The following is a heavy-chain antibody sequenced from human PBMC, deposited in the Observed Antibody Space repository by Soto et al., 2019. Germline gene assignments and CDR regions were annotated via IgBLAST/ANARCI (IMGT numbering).Heavy chain of an antibody. D-gene: IGHD1-1*01. CDR1: GFTFSSYW. J-gene: IGHJ4*03. CDR3: AGSHDELSYIGH. V-gene: IGHV3-7*01. Sequence: WVPLRLSGGVSGFTFSSYWISCVRQAPGKGLEWVANIKQDESEKSYVDSVKGRFTISRDNSNNTLYLEMDSLRAEDTAMYYCAGSHDELSYIGHWGQGTLVNLYS. CDR2: IKQDESEK.